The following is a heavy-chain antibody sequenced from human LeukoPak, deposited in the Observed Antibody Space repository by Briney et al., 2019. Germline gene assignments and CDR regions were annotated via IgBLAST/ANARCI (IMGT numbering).Heavy chain of an antibody. D-gene: IGHD3-3*01. CDR2: IYYSGST. CDR1: GGSISSSSYY. V-gene: IGHV4-39*01. Sequence: SETLSLTCTVSGGSISSSSYYWGWIRQPPGKGLEWLGSIYYSGSTYYNPSLKSRVTISVDTSKNQFSLMLSSVTAADTAVYYCARPKYYDFWSGYYKGEYYFDYWGQGTLVTVSS. J-gene: IGHJ4*02. CDR3: ARPKYYDFWSGYYKGEYYFDY.